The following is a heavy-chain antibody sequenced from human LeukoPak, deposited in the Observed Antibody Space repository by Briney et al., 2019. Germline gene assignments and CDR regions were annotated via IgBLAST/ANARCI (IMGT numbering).Heavy chain of an antibody. Sequence: SETLSLTCAVYGGSFSGYYWSWIRQPPGKGLEWIGEINHSVSTNYNPSLKSRVTISVDTSKNQFSLKLSSVTAADTAVYYSARIPSTLTYYYDSSGYYHKGGHWFDPWGQGTLVTVSS. J-gene: IGHJ5*02. D-gene: IGHD3-22*01. CDR3: ARIPSTLTYYYDSSGYYHKGGHWFDP. CDR2: INHSVST. V-gene: IGHV4-34*01. CDR1: GGSFSGYY.